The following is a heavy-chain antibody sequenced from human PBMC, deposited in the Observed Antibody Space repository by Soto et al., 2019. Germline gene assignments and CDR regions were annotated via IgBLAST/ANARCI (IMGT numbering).Heavy chain of an antibody. V-gene: IGHV3-15*07. CDR2: IKSKTAGGTT. J-gene: IGHJ4*02. CDR3: SYGANQYFDY. D-gene: IGHD4-17*01. CDR1: GLTVSDVW. Sequence: EVQLVESGGGLVKPGGSLRLSCVVSGLTVSDVWMNWVRQAPGKGLEWVSRIKSKTAGGTTDYAAPVKGRFTISRDESENTLFLHMNSLKTEDTAVYYCSYGANQYFDYWGQGALVTVSS.